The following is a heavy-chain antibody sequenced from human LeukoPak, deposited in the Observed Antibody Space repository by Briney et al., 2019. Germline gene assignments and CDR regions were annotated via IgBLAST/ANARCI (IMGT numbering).Heavy chain of an antibody. CDR1: GGSISSSSYY. D-gene: IGHD1-26*01. V-gene: IGHV4-39*01. CDR2: IYYSGST. CDR3: ARRHEWELQFDY. J-gene: IGHJ4*02. Sequence: SETLSLTRTVSGGSISSSSYYWGWIRQPPGKGLEWIGSIYYSGSTYHNPSLKSRVTISVDTSKNQFSLKLSSVTAADTAVYFCARRHEWELQFDYWGQGTLVTVSS.